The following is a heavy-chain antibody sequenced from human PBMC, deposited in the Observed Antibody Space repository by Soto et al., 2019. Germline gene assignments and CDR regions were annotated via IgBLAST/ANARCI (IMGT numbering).Heavy chain of an antibody. V-gene: IGHV4-59*01. CDR3: ERGVPWMDAFDI. CDR1: GVSISSDY. CDR2: TSHTGTT. J-gene: IGHJ3*02. D-gene: IGHD5-12*01. Sequence: QVQLQESGPGLVKPSETLSLTCTVSGVSISSDYWTWIRQSPGKGLEWIAYTSHTGTTDYNPSLKSRVTISLDTSKNQFSLKQSSVTAADTAVYYGERGVPWMDAFDIWGQGTKVTVSP.